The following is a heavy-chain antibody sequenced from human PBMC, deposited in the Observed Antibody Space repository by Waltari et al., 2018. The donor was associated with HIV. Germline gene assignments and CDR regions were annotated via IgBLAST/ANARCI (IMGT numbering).Heavy chain of an antibody. CDR2: ISAYNGNT. J-gene: IGHJ4*02. CDR1: GYTFTSSG. V-gene: IGHV1-18*01. CDR3: ARDLLGEQLVSLDY. Sequence: QVQLVQSGAEVKKPGASVKVSCRDSGYTFTSSGIRWGRQAPGQGLEWMGWISAYNGNTNYAQKLQGRVTMTTDTSTSTAYMELRSLRSDDTAVYYCARDLLGEQLVSLDYWGQGTLVTVSS. D-gene: IGHD6-13*01.